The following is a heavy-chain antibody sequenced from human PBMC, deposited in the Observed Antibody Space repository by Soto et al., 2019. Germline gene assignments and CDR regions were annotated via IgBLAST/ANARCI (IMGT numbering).Heavy chain of an antibody. D-gene: IGHD4-17*01. CDR3: ARNTGIVGTTVNPPGAFVI. Sequence: GASVKVSCKASGYTFTGYYMHWVRQAPGQGLEWMGWINPNSGGTNYAQKFQGWVTMTRDTSISTAYMELSRLRSDDTAVYYCARNTGIVGTTVNPPGAFVIWGEGTMV. J-gene: IGHJ3*02. V-gene: IGHV1-2*04. CDR2: INPNSGGT. CDR1: GYTFTGYY.